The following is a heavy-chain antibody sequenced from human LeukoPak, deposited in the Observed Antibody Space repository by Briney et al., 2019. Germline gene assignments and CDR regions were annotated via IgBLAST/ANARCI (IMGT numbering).Heavy chain of an antibody. V-gene: IGHV1-2*02. D-gene: IGHD3-16*01. CDR3: AREAGDNTYNV. CDR2: MNPKNGET. J-gene: IGHJ3*01. CDR1: GFTFTDFY. Sequence: GASVKVSCKGSGFTFTDFYMHWVRQAPGQGLEWLGWMNPKNGETRYGQNFQGRVTMTRDTSITTAYMEPSSLRSDDTAVYYCAREAGDNTYNVWGQGTMVTVS.